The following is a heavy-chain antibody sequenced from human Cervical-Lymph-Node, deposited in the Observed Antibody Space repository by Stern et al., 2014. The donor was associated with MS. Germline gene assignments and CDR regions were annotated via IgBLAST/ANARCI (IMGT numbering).Heavy chain of an antibody. J-gene: IGHJ4*02. CDR3: TRGTNYASGGSYYFDY. V-gene: IGHV7-4-1*02. CDR2: INTNTGNP. Sequence: QVQLVQSVYELKKTGASVKVSCKASGYIFSDNAMNWVRQAPGQGLEWMGWINTNTGNPTYAQGFTGRFVFSLDTSASTTYLQISSLKAEDTAVYYCTRGTNYASGGSYYFDYWGQGTLVTVSS. CDR1: GYIFSDNA. D-gene: IGHD1-7*01.